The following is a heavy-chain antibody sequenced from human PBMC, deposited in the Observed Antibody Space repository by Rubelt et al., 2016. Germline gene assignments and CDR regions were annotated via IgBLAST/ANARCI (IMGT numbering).Heavy chain of an antibody. CDR3: ARGPTWSVYPDY. Sequence: QVQLQESGPGLVKPSETLSLTCTVSGGPISHYYWNWIRQPPGKGLEWIGYIYSSGSTNYNPSLKSRVTISVDTSKSQFSLRLTSVTAADTAVYYRARGPTWSVYPDYWGQGTLVTISS. CDR2: IYSSGST. J-gene: IGHJ4*02. V-gene: IGHV4-59*01. D-gene: IGHD3-3*01. CDR1: GGPISHYY.